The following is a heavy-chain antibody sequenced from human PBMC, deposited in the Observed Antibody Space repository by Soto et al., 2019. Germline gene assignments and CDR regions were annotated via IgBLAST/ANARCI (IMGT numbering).Heavy chain of an antibody. CDR2: IKHSGST. V-gene: IGHV4-34*01. D-gene: IGHD7-27*01. Sequence: QVQLQQWGAGLLKPSETLSLTCAVYGGSFSGYYWSWIRQPPGKGLEWIGEIKHSGSTNYNPSLKSRVTISVDTSKNQFSLKLSSVTAADTAVYYCARPRGGNWEGWFDPWGQGTLVTVSS. J-gene: IGHJ5*02. CDR3: ARPRGGNWEGWFDP. CDR1: GGSFSGYY.